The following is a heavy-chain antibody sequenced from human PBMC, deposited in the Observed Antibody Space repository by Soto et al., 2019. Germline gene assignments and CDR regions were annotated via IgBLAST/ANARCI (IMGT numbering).Heavy chain of an antibody. CDR1: GGSFSGYY. D-gene: IGHD3-16*02. V-gene: IGHV4-34*01. CDR3: AGGYDYIWGSYRANRLPLFDY. CDR2: INHSGST. Sequence: SETLSLTCAVYGGSFSGYYWSWIRQPPGKGLEWIGEINHSGSTNYNPSLKSRVTISVDTSKNQFSLKLSSVTAADTAVYYCAGGYDYIWGSYRANRLPLFDYWGQGTLVTVAS. J-gene: IGHJ4*02.